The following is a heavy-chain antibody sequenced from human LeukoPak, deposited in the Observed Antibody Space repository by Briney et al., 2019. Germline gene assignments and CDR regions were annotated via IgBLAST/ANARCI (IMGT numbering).Heavy chain of an antibody. D-gene: IGHD6-19*01. J-gene: IGHJ4*02. CDR3: AHRRTLAGLHTSY. Sequence: SGPTLAQPTQILTLTCTFSGFSVPTSPAAVGWIREPPGKALEWLAVIYWDDEKRYSPSLKSRLTITKASSRNQVVLTMPNMGPVDTGTYHCAHRRTLAGLHTSYWGQGTLVTVSS. V-gene: IGHV2-5*02. CDR2: IYWDDEK. CDR1: GFSVPTSPAA.